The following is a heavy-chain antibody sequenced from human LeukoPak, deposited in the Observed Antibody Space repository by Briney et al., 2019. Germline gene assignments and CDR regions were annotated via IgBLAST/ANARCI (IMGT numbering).Heavy chain of an antibody. J-gene: IGHJ4*02. Sequence: SQTLSLTCAISGDSVSTNSATWNWIRQSPSRGLEWLGRTYYRSKWYSDYAVSVKSRITINPDTSKNQFSLPLNSVTPEATAVYYCARDVGYTSGLLYWDQGTLVTVSS. CDR2: TYYRSKWYS. D-gene: IGHD6-19*01. CDR1: GDSVSTNSAT. V-gene: IGHV6-1*01. CDR3: ARDVGYTSGLLY.